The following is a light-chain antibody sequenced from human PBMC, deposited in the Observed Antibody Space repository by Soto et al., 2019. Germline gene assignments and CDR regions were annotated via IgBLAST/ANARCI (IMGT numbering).Light chain of an antibody. Sequence: QSALTQPPSASGSPGQSVTISCTGTSSDVGGYNYVSWYQQHPGKAPKLMIYEVSKRPSGVPDRFSGSKSGNTASLTVSGLQAEDEAEYYCSSNAGSTLFGGGTKVTVL. CDR3: SSNAGSTL. CDR1: SSDVGGYNY. V-gene: IGLV2-8*01. CDR2: EVS. J-gene: IGLJ2*01.